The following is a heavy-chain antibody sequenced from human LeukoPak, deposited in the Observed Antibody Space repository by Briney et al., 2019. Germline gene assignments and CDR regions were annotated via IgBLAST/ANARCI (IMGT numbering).Heavy chain of an antibody. V-gene: IGHV4-39*01. CDR3: ARHAIVVVTAIGSFDY. J-gene: IGHJ4*02. CDR1: GGSISSSSYY. D-gene: IGHD2-21*02. Sequence: SETLSLTCTVSGGSISSSSYYWGWIRQPPGKGLEWIGSIYYSGSTYYSPSLKSRVTISVDTSKNQFSLKLSSVTAADTAVYYCARHAIVVVTAIGSFDYWGQGTLVTVSS. CDR2: IYYSGST.